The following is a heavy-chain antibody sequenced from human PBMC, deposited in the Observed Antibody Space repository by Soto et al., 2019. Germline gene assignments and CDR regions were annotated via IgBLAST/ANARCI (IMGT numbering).Heavy chain of an antibody. CDR1: GFTFSSYE. V-gene: IGHV3-48*03. CDR2: ISSSGSGGGGST. J-gene: IGHJ4*02. CDR3: AKEEGGGATAFDY. D-gene: IGHD1-26*01. Sequence: EVQLVESGGGLVQPGGSLRLSCAASGFTFSSYEMNWVRQAPGKGLEWVSYISSSGSGGGGSTYYADSVKGRFTISRDNSKNTLYLQMNSLRAEDTAVYYCAKEEGGGATAFDYWGQGTLVTVSS.